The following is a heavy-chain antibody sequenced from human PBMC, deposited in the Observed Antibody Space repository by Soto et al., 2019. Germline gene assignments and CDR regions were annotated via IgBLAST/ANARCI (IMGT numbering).Heavy chain of an antibody. CDR3: ARTSAYGDHYFDY. Sequence: ASVKVSCKASGYTFTNYFMHWMRQAPGQGLEWMGIINPVGGYTSYAQKIQGRITMNRDTSTSTVYMELSSLRPEDMAVYYCARTSAYGDHYFDYWGQGTLVTVSS. CDR1: GYTFTNYF. V-gene: IGHV1-46*01. CDR2: INPVGGYT. J-gene: IGHJ4*02. D-gene: IGHD4-17*01.